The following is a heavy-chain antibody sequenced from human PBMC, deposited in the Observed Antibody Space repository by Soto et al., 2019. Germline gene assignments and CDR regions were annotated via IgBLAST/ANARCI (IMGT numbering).Heavy chain of an antibody. CDR2: IYHRGST. Sequence: SETLSLTCAVSGYSVSSGYYWVWIRHPPGKGLAWIGRIYHRGSTYYNPSLKSRVTISVDTSKNQFSLKLSSLTAADTAVYYCARGDPIAGPMDYWGQGTLVTVSS. D-gene: IGHD6-13*01. V-gene: IGHV4-38-2*01. J-gene: IGHJ4*02. CDR1: GYSVSSGYY. CDR3: ARGDPIAGPMDY.